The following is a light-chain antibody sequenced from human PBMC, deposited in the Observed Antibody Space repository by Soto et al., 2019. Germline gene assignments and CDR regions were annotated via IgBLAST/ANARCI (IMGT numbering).Light chain of an antibody. CDR2: RNX. Sequence: QSVLTQPPSASGTPGQRVTISCSGSSSNIGSNYVFWYQHLPGTAPKLLIFRNXXXXSGVPDRFSGSKSGTSASLAISGLXXXXXXXXYCAAWDDSLSVVFGTGTKLTVL. J-gene: IGLJ1*01. CDR1: SSNIGSNY. CDR3: AAWDDSLSVV. V-gene: IGLV1-47*01.